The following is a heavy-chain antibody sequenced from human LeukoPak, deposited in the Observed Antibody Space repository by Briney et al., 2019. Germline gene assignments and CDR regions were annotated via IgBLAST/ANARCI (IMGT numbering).Heavy chain of an antibody. Sequence: SETLSLTCTVSGGSISSGDYYWSWIRQPPGKGLEWIGYIYYSGSTYYNPSLKSRVTISVDMSKNQFSLKLSSVTATDTAVYYCARMTSRSYFNNWGQGTLVTVSS. V-gene: IGHV4-30-4*01. CDR2: IYYSGST. CDR1: GGSISSGDYY. CDR3: ARMTSRSYFNN. D-gene: IGHD3-10*01. J-gene: IGHJ4*02.